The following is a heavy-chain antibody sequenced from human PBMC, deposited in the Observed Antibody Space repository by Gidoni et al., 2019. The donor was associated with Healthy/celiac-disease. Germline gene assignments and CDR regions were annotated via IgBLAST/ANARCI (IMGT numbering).Heavy chain of an antibody. J-gene: IGHJ4*02. V-gene: IGHV1-24*01. CDR2: FDPEDGET. Sequence: QVQLVQSGAEVKKPGASVKVSCKVSGYTLTELSMHWVRQAPGKGLEWRGGFDPEDGETIYAQKFQGRVTMTEDTSTDTAYMELSSLRSEDTAVYYCATAIAVAGTERYYFDYWGQGTLVTVSS. CDR1: GYTLTELS. D-gene: IGHD6-19*01. CDR3: ATAIAVAGTERYYFDY.